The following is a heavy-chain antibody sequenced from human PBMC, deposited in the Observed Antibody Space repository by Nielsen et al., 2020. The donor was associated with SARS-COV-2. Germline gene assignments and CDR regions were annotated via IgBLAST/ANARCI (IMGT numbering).Heavy chain of an antibody. CDR2: IYYSGST. D-gene: IGHD3-3*01. CDR3: ARDFWSGYLLDYFDY. V-gene: IGHV4-59*12. Sequence: SETLSLTCTVSGGSISSYYWSWIRQPPGKGLEWIGYIYYSGSTNYNPSLKSRVTISVDKSKNQFSLKLSSVTAADTAVYYCARDFWSGYLLDYFDYWGQGTLVTVSS. J-gene: IGHJ4*02. CDR1: GGSISSYY.